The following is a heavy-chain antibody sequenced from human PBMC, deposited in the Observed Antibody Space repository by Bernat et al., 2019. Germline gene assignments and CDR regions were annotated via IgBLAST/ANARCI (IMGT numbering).Heavy chain of an antibody. D-gene: IGHD6-19*01. CDR1: GGSISSSSYY. CDR3: AMMSYSSGMGLRY. CDR2: IYYSGST. V-gene: IGHV4-39*01. J-gene: IGHJ4*02. Sequence: QLQLQESGPGLVKPSETLSLTCTVSGGSISSSSYYWGWIRQPPGKGLEWIGSIYYSGSTYYNPSLKSRVTISVDTSKNQFSLKLSSVTAADTAVYYCAMMSYSSGMGLRYWGQGTLVTVSS.